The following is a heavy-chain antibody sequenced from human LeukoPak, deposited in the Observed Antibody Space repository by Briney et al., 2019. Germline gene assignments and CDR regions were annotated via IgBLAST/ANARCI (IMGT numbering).Heavy chain of an antibody. CDR2: INHSGST. CDR1: GGSFSGYY. J-gene: IGHJ4*02. CDR3: ARAQPTAIRLANLRY. V-gene: IGHV4-34*01. Sequence: KPSETLSLTCAVYGGSFSGYYWSWIRQPPGKGLEWIGEINHSGSTNYNPSLKSRVAISVDTSKNLFSLKLSSVTAADTAVYYCARAQPTAIRLANLRYWGQGTLVTVSS. D-gene: IGHD5-18*01.